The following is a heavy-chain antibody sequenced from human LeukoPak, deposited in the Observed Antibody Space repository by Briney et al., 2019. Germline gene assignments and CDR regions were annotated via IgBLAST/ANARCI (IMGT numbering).Heavy chain of an antibody. CDR1: GYTFTSYY. CDR2: INPTGGST. D-gene: IGHD1-26*01. CDR3: ARDNSVGDNAWWFDP. Sequence: ASVKVSCKASGYTFTSYYMHWVRQAPVQGLESMGLINPTGGSTGYAQKFQGRVTMTRDMSTSTDYMELSSLRSEDTAIYYCARDNSVGDNAWWFDPWGQGTLVTVSS. V-gene: IGHV1-46*01. J-gene: IGHJ5*02.